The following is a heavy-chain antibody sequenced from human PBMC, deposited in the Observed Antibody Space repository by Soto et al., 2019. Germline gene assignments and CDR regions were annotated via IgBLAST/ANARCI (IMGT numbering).Heavy chain of an antibody. Sequence: QVQLVQSGAEVKKPGASVKVSCKASGYTFTSYGISWVRQAPGQGLEWMGWISAYNGNTNYAQKLQGRVTMTTDTATSTAYMELRSLRSDDTAVYYCATQYGDYDILTGYPHPGFNWFDPWGQGTLVTVSS. CDR2: ISAYNGNT. J-gene: IGHJ5*02. D-gene: IGHD3-9*01. CDR3: ATQYGDYDILTGYPHPGFNWFDP. CDR1: GYTFTSYG. V-gene: IGHV1-18*01.